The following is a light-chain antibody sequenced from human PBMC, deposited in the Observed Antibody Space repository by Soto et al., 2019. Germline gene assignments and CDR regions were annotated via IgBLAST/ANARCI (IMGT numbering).Light chain of an antibody. CDR3: QQYDRSPKT. J-gene: IGKJ1*01. CDR2: GAS. V-gene: IGKV3-20*01. Sequence: ELVSTQSPGTLSLSPGDRATLSCRASQSISSSYLAWYQQKPGQAPRLLIYGASRRATGIPDRLSGTGSGTDFTLTISRLETEDFAVYYCQQYDRSPKTFGQGTKVDIK. CDR1: QSISSSY.